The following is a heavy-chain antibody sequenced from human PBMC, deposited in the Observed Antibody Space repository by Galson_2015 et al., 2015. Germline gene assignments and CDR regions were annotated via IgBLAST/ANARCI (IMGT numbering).Heavy chain of an antibody. CDR3: ARDYYDSSGYYYVGFVY. CDR1: GGSISSSSYY. Sequence: SETLSLTCTVSGGSISSSSYYWGWIRQPPGKGLEWIGSIYYSGSTYYNPSLKSRVTISVDTSKNQFSLKLSSVTAADTAVYYCARDYYDSSGYYYVGFVYWGQGTLVTVSS. V-gene: IGHV4-39*07. CDR2: IYYSGST. J-gene: IGHJ4*02. D-gene: IGHD3-22*01.